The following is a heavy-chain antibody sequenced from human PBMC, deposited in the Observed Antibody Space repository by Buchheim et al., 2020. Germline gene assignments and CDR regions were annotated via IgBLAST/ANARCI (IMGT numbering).Heavy chain of an antibody. V-gene: IGHV3-30*18. CDR3: AKDSRRHGPPDAFDI. Sequence: QVQLVESGGGVVQPGRSLRLSCAASGFTFSSYGMHWVRQAPGKGLEWVAVISYDGSNKYYADSVKGRFTISRDNSKNTLYLQMNSLRAEDTAVYYCAKDSRRHGPPDAFDIWGQGT. CDR1: GFTFSSYG. CDR2: ISYDGSNK. J-gene: IGHJ3*02.